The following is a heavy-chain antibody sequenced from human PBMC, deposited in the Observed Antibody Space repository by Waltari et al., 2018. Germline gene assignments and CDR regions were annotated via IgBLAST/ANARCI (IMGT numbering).Heavy chain of an antibody. D-gene: IGHD1-26*01. Sequence: QVQLQESGPGLVKPSQTLSLTCTVSGGSISSGSYYWSWIRQPAGKGLEWIGRIYTSGSTNYNPSLKSRVTISVDTSKNQFSLKLSSVTAADTAVYYCARQYVGVGSYPIHYFDYWGQGTLVTVSS. CDR1: GGSISSGSYY. V-gene: IGHV4-61*02. CDR2: IYTSGST. J-gene: IGHJ4*02. CDR3: ARQYVGVGSYPIHYFDY.